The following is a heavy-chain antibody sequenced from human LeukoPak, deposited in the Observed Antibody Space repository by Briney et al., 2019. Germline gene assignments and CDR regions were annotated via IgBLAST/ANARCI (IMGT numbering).Heavy chain of an antibody. CDR2: INQHGSEK. Sequence: GGSLRLSCTASGSTFRSYWMSWVRQAPGKGLEWVANINQHGSEKYYVDSVKGRLTISRDNAKNSLFLQLNSLRAEDTAVYYCARNVDAFDIWGQGTMVTVSS. J-gene: IGHJ3*02. CDR1: GSTFRSYW. V-gene: IGHV3-7*01. CDR3: ARNVDAFDI.